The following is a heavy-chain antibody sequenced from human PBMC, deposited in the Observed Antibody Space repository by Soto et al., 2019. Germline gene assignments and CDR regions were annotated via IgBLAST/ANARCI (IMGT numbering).Heavy chain of an antibody. J-gene: IGHJ5*02. CDR2: MYHSGST. CDR1: GGSISSYY. D-gene: IGHD2-15*01. Sequence: PSETLSLTCTVSGGSISSYYWSWIRQPPGKGLEWIGYMYHSGSTNYNPSLKRRVTISVDTSKNQFSLKLSSVTAADAAVYYCARYCSGGSCYLDPWGQGTLVTVS. CDR3: ARYCSGGSCYLDP. V-gene: IGHV4-59*01.